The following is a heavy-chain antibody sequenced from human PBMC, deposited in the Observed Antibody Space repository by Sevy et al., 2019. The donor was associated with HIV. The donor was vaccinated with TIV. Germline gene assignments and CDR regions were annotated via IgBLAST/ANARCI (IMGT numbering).Heavy chain of an antibody. Sequence: GGSLRLSCAASSGFTFSSYWMSWVRQAPGKGLEWVANIKEDGSVKYYVDSVRGRFSISRDNAKNLLYLQMNSLRGEDTAVYYCARGTYYYDSSGYYHHVFELWGQGTLVTVSS. CDR1: GFTFSSYW. V-gene: IGHV3-7*03. CDR2: IKEDGSVK. J-gene: IGHJ3*01. D-gene: IGHD3-22*01. CDR3: ARGTYYYDSSGYYHHVFEL.